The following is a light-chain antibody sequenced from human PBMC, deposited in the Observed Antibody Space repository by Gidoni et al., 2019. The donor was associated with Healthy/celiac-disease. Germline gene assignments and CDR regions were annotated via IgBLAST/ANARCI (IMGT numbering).Light chain of an antibody. CDR1: SSNIGARYD. J-gene: IGLJ2*01. V-gene: IGLV1-40*01. Sequence: QSVLTQPPSVSLAPGHRVTISTTWSSSNIGARYDVHWSQQLPGTAPKLLIYGNSNRPSGVPYRFSGSKSGTSTSLAITGLQAEDEADYYCQSYDRSRSGSVFGGGTKLTVL. CDR2: GNS. CDR3: QSYDRSRSGSV.